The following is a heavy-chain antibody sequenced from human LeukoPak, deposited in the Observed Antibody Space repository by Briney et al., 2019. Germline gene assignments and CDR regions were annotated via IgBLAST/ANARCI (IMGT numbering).Heavy chain of an antibody. D-gene: IGHD6-6*01. J-gene: IGHJ4*02. Sequence: GGSLRLSCAASGFTFSSYSMNWVRQAPGKGLEWVSSISSSSSYIYYADSVKGRFTIPRDNAKNSLYLQMNSLRAEDTAVYYCASNLNRSSPYFGDHWGQGTLVTVSS. CDR2: ISSSSSYI. CDR1: GFTFSSYS. V-gene: IGHV3-21*01. CDR3: ASNLNRSSPYFGDH.